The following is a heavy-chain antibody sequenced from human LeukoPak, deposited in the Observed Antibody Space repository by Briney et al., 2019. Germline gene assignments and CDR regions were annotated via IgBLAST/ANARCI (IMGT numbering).Heavy chain of an antibody. D-gene: IGHD3-22*01. J-gene: IGHJ4*02. CDR1: GGSISSGAYS. CDR2: VYYSGGT. CDR3: ARHHYYDSSGDY. V-gene: IGHV4-30-4*07. Sequence: SETLSLTCAVSGGSISSGAYSWSWIRQPPRKGLEWIGYVYYSGGTYYNPSLKSRVTISVDTSKNQFSLKLSSVTAADTAVYYCARHHYYDSSGDYWGQGTLVTVSS.